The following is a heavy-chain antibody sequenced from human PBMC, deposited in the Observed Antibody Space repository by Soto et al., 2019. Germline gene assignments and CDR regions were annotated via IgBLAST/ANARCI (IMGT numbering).Heavy chain of an antibody. CDR3: VRHKTFGGVIVMPFDY. CDR1: GGSISSGGYS. J-gene: IGHJ4*02. CDR2: MYHSGST. Sequence: SETLSLTCAVSGGSISSGGYSWSWIRQPPGKGLEWIGYMYHSGSTYYNPSLKSRVTISIDTSKNQFSLKLSSVTAADTAVYYCVRHKTFGGVIVMPFDYWGQGTLVTVSS. D-gene: IGHD3-16*02. V-gene: IGHV4-30-2*01.